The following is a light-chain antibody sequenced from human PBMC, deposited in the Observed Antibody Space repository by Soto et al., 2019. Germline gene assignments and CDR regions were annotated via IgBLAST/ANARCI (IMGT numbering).Light chain of an antibody. CDR1: SSNIGNNY. CDR3: ATCDNSLNAGV. Sequence: QSVLTQPPSVSAAPGEKVTISCSGSSSNIGNNYVSWYQQFPGMPPKLLIYDNNQRPSGIPDRFSGSKSGTSATLGITGLQTGDEADLYGATCDNSLNAGVFGGGTKVTVL. J-gene: IGLJ2*01. CDR2: DNN. V-gene: IGLV1-51*01.